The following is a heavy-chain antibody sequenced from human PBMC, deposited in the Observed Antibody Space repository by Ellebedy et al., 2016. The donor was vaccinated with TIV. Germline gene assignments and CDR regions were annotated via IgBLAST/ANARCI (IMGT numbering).Heavy chain of an antibody. Sequence: GESLKISXAASGFNVSDHGMSWVRQAPGKGLEWVSGIDGRSDWTDYLDSVKGRFTTSRDNSKNTLHLQMNSLRVEDTAVYYCARDGSIAVDGTSDYWGQGTLVTVSS. CDR2: IDGRSDWT. V-gene: IGHV3-23*01. CDR3: ARDGSIAVDGTSDY. CDR1: GFNVSDHG. J-gene: IGHJ4*02. D-gene: IGHD6-19*01.